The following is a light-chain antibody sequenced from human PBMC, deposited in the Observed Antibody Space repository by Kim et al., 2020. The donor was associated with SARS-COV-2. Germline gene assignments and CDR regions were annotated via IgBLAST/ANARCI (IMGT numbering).Light chain of an antibody. J-gene: IGKJ4*01. CDR3: QQYGTSLT. CDR1: QNVKNRY. V-gene: IGKV3-20*01. Sequence: LSPGERATLSCRASQNVKNRYLAWYQQKPGQAPRLLIYSASSRATGIPDRFSGSGSGTDFTLIISRLEPEDLAVYYCQQYGTSLTIGGGTNVDIK. CDR2: SAS.